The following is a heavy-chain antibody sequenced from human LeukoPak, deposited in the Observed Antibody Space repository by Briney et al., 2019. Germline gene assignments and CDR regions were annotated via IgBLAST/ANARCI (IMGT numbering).Heavy chain of an antibody. D-gene: IGHD1-26*01. J-gene: IGHJ4*02. V-gene: IGHV1-69*13. CDR2: IIPIFGTA. CDR3: ARELGGIVGATRIFDY. CDR1: GYTFTAYF. Sequence: GASVKVSCKASGYTFTAYFMHWVRQAPGQGLEWMGGIIPIFGTANYAQKFQGRVTITADESTSTAYMELSSLRSEDTAVYYCARELGGIVGATRIFDYWGQGTLVTVSS.